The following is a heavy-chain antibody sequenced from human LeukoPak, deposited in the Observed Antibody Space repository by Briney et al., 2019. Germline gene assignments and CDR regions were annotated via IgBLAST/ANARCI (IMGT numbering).Heavy chain of an antibody. Sequence: TSETLSLTCAVYGGSFSGYYWSWIRQPPGKGLEWIGYIYYSGSTNYNPSLKSRVTISVDTSKNQFSLKLSSVTAADTAVYYCAREVWGSIDYWGQGTLVTVSS. V-gene: IGHV4-59*01. CDR1: GGSFSGYY. CDR3: AREVWGSIDY. D-gene: IGHD3-16*01. J-gene: IGHJ4*02. CDR2: IYYSGST.